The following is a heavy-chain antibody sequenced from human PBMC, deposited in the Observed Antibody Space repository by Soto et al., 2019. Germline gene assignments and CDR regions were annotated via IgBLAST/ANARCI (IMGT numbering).Heavy chain of an antibody. Sequence: QVQLVESGGGVVQPGKSRRLSCAASGFSFNNYAIHWVRQGPGKGLEWVAVISFDGSNKFYADSVKGRFTISRDNPKNLVFLQMDSLETEDTAFYSRAKGATAIPAPLGYLGQGALVTVSS. D-gene: IGHD2-21*02. CDR2: ISFDGSNK. CDR1: GFSFNNYA. J-gene: IGHJ4*02. CDR3: AKGATAIPAPLGY. V-gene: IGHV3-30-3*01.